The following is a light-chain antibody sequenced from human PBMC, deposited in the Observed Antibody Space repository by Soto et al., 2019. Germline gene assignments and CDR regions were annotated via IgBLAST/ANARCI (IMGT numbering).Light chain of an antibody. Sequence: EIVLTQSPATLSLSPGERATLSCRASQSVSSYLAWYQQKPGQAPRLLIYDASNRATGIPARFSGSGSGTDFTLTITSLEPEDFATYYCQQSYTIPPTFGGGTKVEIK. CDR1: QSVSSY. CDR3: QQSYTIPPT. CDR2: DAS. V-gene: IGKV3-11*01. J-gene: IGKJ4*01.